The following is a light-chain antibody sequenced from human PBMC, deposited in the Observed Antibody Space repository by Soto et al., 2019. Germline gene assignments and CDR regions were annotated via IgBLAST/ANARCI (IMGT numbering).Light chain of an antibody. V-gene: IGLV1-47*01. J-gene: IGLJ2*01. CDR3: AAWDDSLSGVV. Sequence: QSVLTQPPSASATPGQRVTISCSGSSSNIGSNSVYWYQQLPGTAPKLLIYRNNQRPSGVPDRFSGSKSGTSASLAISGLRSEDEADYYCAAWDDSLSGVVFGGGTQLTVL. CDR1: SSNIGSNS. CDR2: RNN.